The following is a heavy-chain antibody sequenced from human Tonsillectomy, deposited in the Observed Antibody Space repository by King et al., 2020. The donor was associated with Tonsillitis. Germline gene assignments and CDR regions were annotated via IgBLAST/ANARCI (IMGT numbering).Heavy chain of an antibody. CDR1: GFSLSTLGVG. V-gene: IGHV2-5*02. CDR3: THRQYYDSSDYPFGAFDY. CDR2: VYWDDDK. D-gene: IGHD3-22*01. J-gene: IGHJ4*02. Sequence: ITLKESGPTLVKPTQTLTLTCTFSGFSLSTLGVGVGWIRQPPGKALEWLALVYWDDDKRYSPPLRSRLTITKDSSKNQVVLTMTNVDPVDTATYFCTHRQYYDSSDYPFGAFDYWGRGTLVTVSS.